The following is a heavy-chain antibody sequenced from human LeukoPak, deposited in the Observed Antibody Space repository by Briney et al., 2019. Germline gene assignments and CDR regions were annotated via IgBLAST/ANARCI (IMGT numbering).Heavy chain of an antibody. CDR1: GFTFDDYG. V-gene: IGHV3-20*04. D-gene: IGHD3-22*01. CDR2: INWNGGST. J-gene: IGHJ5*02. Sequence: PGGSLRLSCAASGFTFDDYGMSWVRQAPGKGLEWVSGINWNGGSTGYADSVKGRFTISRDNAKNSLYLQMNSLRAEDTALYYCARTWGTATDCYDSSGYYYLPWFDPWGQGTLVTVSS. CDR3: ARTWGTATDCYDSSGYYYLPWFDP.